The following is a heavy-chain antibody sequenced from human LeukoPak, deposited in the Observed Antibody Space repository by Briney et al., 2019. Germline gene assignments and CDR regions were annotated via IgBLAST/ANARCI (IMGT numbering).Heavy chain of an antibody. J-gene: IGHJ4*02. Sequence: QPVRSLSLSCAASGFTFSRYAMHWPRQASRTPLPSAAVISYDGSHDCYADSVKGRFTISRDSSKSTLYLQMNSLRAEDTAVYYCARDLSSSWSLDYWGQGTLVTVSS. CDR2: ISYDGSHD. V-gene: IGHV3-30*16. CDR1: GFTFSRYA. CDR3: ARDLSSSWSLDY. D-gene: IGHD6-13*01.